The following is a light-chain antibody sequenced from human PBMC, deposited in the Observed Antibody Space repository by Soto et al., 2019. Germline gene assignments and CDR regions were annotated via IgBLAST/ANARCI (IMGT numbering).Light chain of an antibody. CDR2: KAS. J-gene: IGKJ4*01. CDR3: QQYQSYPLT. V-gene: IGKV1-5*03. Sequence: DIQMTQSPSTLSASVGDRVTITCRASQSISSWLAWYQQKPGKAPNLLIYKASSLQSAVPSRFSGSGSGTEFTLTISSLQPDDFATYYCQQYQSYPLTLGGGTKVDLK. CDR1: QSISSW.